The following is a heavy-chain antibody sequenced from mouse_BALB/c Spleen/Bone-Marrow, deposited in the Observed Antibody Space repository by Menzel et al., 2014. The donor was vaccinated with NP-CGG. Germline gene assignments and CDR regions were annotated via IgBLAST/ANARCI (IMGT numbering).Heavy chain of an antibody. V-gene: IGHV1-54*01. J-gene: IGHJ3*01. CDR1: GYAFTNYW. CDR2: INPGSGGA. D-gene: IGHD2-4*01. Sequence: QVQLQQSGAELVRPGTSVKVSCKASGYAFTNYWIEWVKPRPGQGLEWIGVINPGSGGANYNEKFKGKATLTADKSSSTAYMQLYSLTSDDSAVYFCARDGRITTEGFAYWGQGTLVTVSA. CDR3: ARDGRITTEGFAY.